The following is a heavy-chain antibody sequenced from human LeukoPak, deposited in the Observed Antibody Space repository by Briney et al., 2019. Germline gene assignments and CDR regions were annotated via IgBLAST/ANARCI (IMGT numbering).Heavy chain of an antibody. D-gene: IGHD3-22*01. CDR3: ARSSEGRYYYDSSGFIYYYYYMDV. CDR2: IYYSGST. J-gene: IGHJ6*03. V-gene: IGHV4-59*01. Sequence: SETLSLTCTVSGGSISSYYWSWIRQPPGKGLEWIGYIYYSGSTYYNPSLRSRVTISVDTSKNQFSLKLSSVTAADTAVYYCARSSEGRYYYDSSGFIYYYYYMDVWGKGTTVTISS. CDR1: GGSISSYY.